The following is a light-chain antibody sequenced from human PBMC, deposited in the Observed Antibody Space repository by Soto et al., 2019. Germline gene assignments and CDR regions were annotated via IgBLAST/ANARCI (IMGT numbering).Light chain of an antibody. CDR2: DAS. Sequence: EIVLTQSPGTLSLSPGERATLACRASQSVDINLAWYQQKPGQAPRLLIYDASNRATGIPARFSGSGSGTDFTLTISSLQSEDLAVYHCQQYNKWPQTFGQGTKVDIK. CDR1: QSVDIN. V-gene: IGKV3D-15*01. J-gene: IGKJ1*01. CDR3: QQYNKWPQT.